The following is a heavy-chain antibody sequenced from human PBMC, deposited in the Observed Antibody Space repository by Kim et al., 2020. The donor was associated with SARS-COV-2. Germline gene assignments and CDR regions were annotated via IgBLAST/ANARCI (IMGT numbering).Heavy chain of an antibody. CDR1: GDSVSSTSAA. J-gene: IGHJ5*02. CDR2: TYYRSKWYY. D-gene: IGHD2-21*02. V-gene: IGHV6-1*01. CDR3: ARATPVCGGNCRNWFDP. Sequence: SQTLSLTCAISGDSVSSTSAAWNWLRQSPSRGLEWLGRTYYRSKWYYDYAVSVKSRITINPDTSKNHFSLQLNSVTPEDTAVYYCARATPVCGGNCRNWFDPWGQGTLVSVSS.